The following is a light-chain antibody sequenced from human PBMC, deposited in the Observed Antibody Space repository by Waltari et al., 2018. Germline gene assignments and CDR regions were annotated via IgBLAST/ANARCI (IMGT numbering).Light chain of an antibody. Sequence: DIQMTQSPSPLSASGGARVSITCRASQNINNWLAWYQQKPGQAPRLLIYQASILESEVPSRFSATGSGTEFTLTISGLQPDDFATYHCQQHHNSPYTFGQGTKLEI. J-gene: IGKJ2*01. CDR3: QQHHNSPYT. CDR2: QAS. CDR1: QNINNW. V-gene: IGKV1-5*03.